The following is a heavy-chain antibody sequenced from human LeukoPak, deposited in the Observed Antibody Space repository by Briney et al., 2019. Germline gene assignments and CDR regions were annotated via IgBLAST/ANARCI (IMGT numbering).Heavy chain of an antibody. D-gene: IGHD2-15*01. CDR3: ARLPQPYCSGGSCSVDY. CDR1: GFTFSSYE. Sequence: GGSLRLSCAASGFTFSSYEMNWVRQAPGKGLEWVSYISSSGSTIYYADSVKGRFTISRDNAKNSLYLQMNSLRAEDTAVYYCARLPQPYCSGGSCSVDYWGQGTLVTVSS. V-gene: IGHV3-48*03. J-gene: IGHJ4*02. CDR2: ISSSGSTI.